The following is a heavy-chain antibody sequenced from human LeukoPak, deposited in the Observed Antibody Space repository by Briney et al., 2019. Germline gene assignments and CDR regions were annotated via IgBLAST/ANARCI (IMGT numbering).Heavy chain of an antibody. Sequence: SETLSLTCAVSGYSISSGYYWGWIRQPPGKGLEWIGTIYQYGSTYYNPSLKSRVTISVDTSKNQFSLKLSSVTAADTAVYYCARHRSPDGSTSCYNDGGQGTLVTVSS. V-gene: IGHV4-38-2*01. CDR2: IYQYGST. CDR1: GYSISSGYY. J-gene: IGHJ4*02. D-gene: IGHD2-2*02. CDR3: ARHRSPDGSTSCYND.